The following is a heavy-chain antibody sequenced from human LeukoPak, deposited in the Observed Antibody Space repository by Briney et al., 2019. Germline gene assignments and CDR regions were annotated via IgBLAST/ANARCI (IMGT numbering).Heavy chain of an antibody. D-gene: IGHD3-10*01. J-gene: IGHJ4*02. CDR3: AKDHGESYYGSGSLFDY. V-gene: IGHV3-30*18. CDR1: GFTFSSYG. Sequence: GSLRLSCADSGFTFSSYGMHWVRQAPGKGLEWVAVISYDGSNKYYADSVKGRFTISRDNSKNTLYLQMNSLRAEDTAVYYCAKDHGESYYGSGSLFDYWGQGTLVTVSS. CDR2: ISYDGSNK.